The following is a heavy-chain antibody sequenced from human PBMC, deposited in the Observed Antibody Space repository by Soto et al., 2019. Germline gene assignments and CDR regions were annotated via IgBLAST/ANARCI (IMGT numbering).Heavy chain of an antibody. CDR1: GGSISNHY. CDR2: IYYNGNT. J-gene: IGHJ4*02. Sequence: SETLSLTCTVSGGSISNHYWSWIRQPPVKGLEWIGYIYYNGNTNYNPSLKSRVTMSVDTSKNQISLKLSSVTAADTAVYYCTRANWYSEYWGQGTLVTVSS. CDR3: TRANWYSEY. V-gene: IGHV4-59*11. D-gene: IGHD7-27*01.